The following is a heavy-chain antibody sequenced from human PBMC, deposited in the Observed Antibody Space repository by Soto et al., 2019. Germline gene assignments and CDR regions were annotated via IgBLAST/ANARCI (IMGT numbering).Heavy chain of an antibody. CDR1: GQTKSHYH. D-gene: IGHD3-16*01. Sequence: VKVSSMGSGQTKSHYHIHWVPQANGTGLEWMGWINPNSCGTKYAPKFQGGVTMTRDTSITTAYMELSRLRSGDTAVDYCARGPANAKPEGVDWWGQGTLVTVS. V-gene: IGHV1-2*02. CDR3: ARGPANAKPEGVDW. J-gene: IGHJ4*02. CDR2: INPNSCGT.